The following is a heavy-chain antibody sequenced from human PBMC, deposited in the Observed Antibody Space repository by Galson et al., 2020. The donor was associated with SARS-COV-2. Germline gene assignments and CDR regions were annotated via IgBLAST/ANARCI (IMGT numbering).Heavy chain of an antibody. Sequence: ASVKVSCKASGYTFTSYAMNWVRQAPGQGLEWMGWINTNTGNPSYAQGFTGRFVFSLDTSVSTAYLQIRSLKAEDTAVYYCARDYLVVVPAAMGYYYYGMDVWGQGTTVTVSS. V-gene: IGHV7-4-1*01. CDR1: GYTFTSYA. CDR3: ARDYLVVVPAAMGYYYYGMDV. J-gene: IGHJ6*02. D-gene: IGHD2-2*01. CDR2: INTNTGNP.